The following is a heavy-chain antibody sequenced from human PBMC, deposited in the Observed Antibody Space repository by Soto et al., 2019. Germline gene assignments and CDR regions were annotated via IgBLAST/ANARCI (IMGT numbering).Heavy chain of an antibody. J-gene: IGHJ4*02. CDR3: ASDRGVGGGYFDH. Sequence: QVQLVESGGGVVQPGRSLRLSCAASGFSFSSFGMHWVRQVPGKGMEWVAVIYFDGATIQYADSVKGRFTISRDNSKNTVELQMNSLRVEDTAMYLCASDRGVGGGYFDHWGKGGLVSVSS. CDR2: IYFDGATI. CDR1: GFSFSSFG. V-gene: IGHV3-33*01. D-gene: IGHD3-3*01.